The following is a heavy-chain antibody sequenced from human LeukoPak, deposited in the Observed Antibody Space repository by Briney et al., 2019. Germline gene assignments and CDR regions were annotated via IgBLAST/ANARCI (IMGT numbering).Heavy chain of an antibody. D-gene: IGHD3-22*01. Sequence: GGSLRLSCAASGFTFSSYWMSWIRQAPGKGLEWVSYISSSGSTIYYADSVKGRFTISRDNAKNSLYLQMNSLRAEDTAVYYCAREAYYYDSSGYPTENYFDYWGQGTLVTVSS. CDR2: ISSSGSTI. J-gene: IGHJ4*02. CDR1: GFTFSSYW. CDR3: AREAYYYDSSGYPTENYFDY. V-gene: IGHV3-11*04.